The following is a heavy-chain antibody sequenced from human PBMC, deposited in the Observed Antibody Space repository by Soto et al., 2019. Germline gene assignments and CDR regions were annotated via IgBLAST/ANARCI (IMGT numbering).Heavy chain of an antibody. D-gene: IGHD3-3*01. CDR1: GGSFSGYY. CDR2: INHSGST. CDR3: ARDRITIWGGPFDY. V-gene: IGHV4-34*01. Sequence: SETLSLTCAVYGGSFSGYYWSWIRQPPGKGLEWIGEINHSGSTNYNPSLKSRVTISVDTSKNQFSLKLSSVTAADTAVYYCARDRITIWGGPFDYWGQGTLVTVSS. J-gene: IGHJ4*02.